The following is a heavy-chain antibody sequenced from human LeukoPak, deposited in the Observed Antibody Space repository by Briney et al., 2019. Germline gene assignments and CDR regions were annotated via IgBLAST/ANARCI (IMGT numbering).Heavy chain of an antibody. D-gene: IGHD4-17*01. CDR2: IEQDGSEK. J-gene: IGHJ4*02. Sequence: GGSLRLSCAASGFTFSSYWMSWVRQAPGKGLEWVANIEQDGSEKYYVDSVKGRFTISRDNAKNSLYLQMNSLRAEDTAVYYCARDFVSLDYGYYAGYWGQGTLVTVSS. V-gene: IGHV3-7*01. CDR1: GFTFSSYW. CDR3: ARDFVSLDYGYYAGY.